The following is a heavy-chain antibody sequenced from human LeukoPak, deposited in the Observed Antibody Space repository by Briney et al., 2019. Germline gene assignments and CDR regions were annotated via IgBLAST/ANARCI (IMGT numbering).Heavy chain of an antibody. Sequence: GASVKVSCKVSGYTLTELSMHWVRQAPGKGLEWMGGFDPEDGETIYAQKFQGRVTMTEDTSTDTAYMELSSLRSEDTAVYYCATYDSSVWGSPIGEDAFGIWGQGTMVTVSS. CDR2: FDPEDGET. V-gene: IGHV1-24*01. D-gene: IGHD3-16*01. J-gene: IGHJ3*02. CDR1: GYTLTELS. CDR3: ATYDSSVWGSPIGEDAFGI.